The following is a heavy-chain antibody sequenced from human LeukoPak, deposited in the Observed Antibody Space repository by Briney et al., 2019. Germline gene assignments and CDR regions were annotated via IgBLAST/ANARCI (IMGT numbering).Heavy chain of an antibody. D-gene: IGHD3-10*01. CDR1: GGSISSYY. CDR3: ARHGSVRSPLGP. CDR2: IYATGST. J-gene: IGHJ5*02. Sequence: PSETLSLTCTVSGGSISSYYWSWIRQPPGKGLEWIGYIYATGSTNYNPSLKSRVTISVNTSKNQFSLNLRSVTAADTAVYYCARHGSVRSPLGPWGQGTLVTVSS. V-gene: IGHV4-4*09.